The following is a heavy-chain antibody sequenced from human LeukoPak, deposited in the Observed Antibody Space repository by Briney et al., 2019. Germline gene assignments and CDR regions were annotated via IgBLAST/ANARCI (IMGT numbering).Heavy chain of an antibody. J-gene: IGHJ6*03. CDR1: GGSFSGYY. V-gene: IGHV4-34*01. CDR3: ARACRVAARPYYYYYMDV. CDR2: INHSGST. D-gene: IGHD6-6*01. Sequence: SETLSLTCAVYGGSFSGYYWSWIRQPPGKGLEWIGEINHSGSTNYNPSLKSRVTTSVDTSKNQFSLKLSSVTAADTAVYYCARACRVAARPYYYYYMDVWGKGTTVTVSS.